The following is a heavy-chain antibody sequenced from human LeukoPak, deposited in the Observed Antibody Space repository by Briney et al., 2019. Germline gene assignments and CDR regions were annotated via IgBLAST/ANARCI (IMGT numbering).Heavy chain of an antibody. CDR3: ARDPTYYYYMDV. Sequence: PSETLSLTCTASGGSISSYYWSWIRQPAGKGLEWIGRISTTGSTNYNPSLKSRVTMSVDTSKNQFSLKLISVTAADTAVYYCARDPTYYYYMDVWGKGTTVTVSS. V-gene: IGHV4-4*07. CDR1: GGSISSYY. J-gene: IGHJ6*03. CDR2: ISTTGST.